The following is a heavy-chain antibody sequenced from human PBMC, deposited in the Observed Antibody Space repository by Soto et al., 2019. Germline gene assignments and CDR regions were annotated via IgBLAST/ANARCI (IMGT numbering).Heavy chain of an antibody. J-gene: IGHJ6*02. CDR1: VFTFRNAW. CDR2: VKSKTDGGTT. CDR3: TTDRMAARQYYYYGVDV. V-gene: IGHV3-15*01. Sequence: WWSLRLSCSASVFTFRNAWMTWFRQAPGKGLEWIGRVKSKTDGGTTDYAAPVKGRFTISRNDSRNTLYLEMNSLKTEDTAVYYCTTDRMAARQYYYYGVDVWGQGTTVTVSS. D-gene: IGHD6-6*01.